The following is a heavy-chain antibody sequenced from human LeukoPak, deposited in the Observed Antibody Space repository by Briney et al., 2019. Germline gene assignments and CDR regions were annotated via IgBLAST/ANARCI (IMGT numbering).Heavy chain of an antibody. CDR2: TNAGNGNT. CDR1: GYTFTSYA. Sequence: GASVKVSCKASGYTFTSYAMHWVRQAPGQRLEWMGWTNAGNGNTKYSQKFQGRVPITRHTSASTAYMELSSLRSEDTAVYYCARESQQPLDYWGQGTLVTVSS. CDR3: ARESQQPLDY. D-gene: IGHD6-13*01. V-gene: IGHV1-3*01. J-gene: IGHJ4*02.